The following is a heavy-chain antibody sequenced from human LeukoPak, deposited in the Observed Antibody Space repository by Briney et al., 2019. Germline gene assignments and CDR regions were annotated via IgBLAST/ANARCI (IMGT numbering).Heavy chain of an antibody. CDR3: ARSRRGGWFDP. V-gene: IGHV4-61*02. J-gene: IGHJ5*02. Sequence: SETLSLTCTVSGGSISSGSYYWSWIRQPAGKGLEWIGRIYTSGSTNYNPSLKSRVTISVDTSKNQFSLKLSSVTAADTAVYYCARSRRGGWFDPWGQGTLLTVSS. D-gene: IGHD3-16*01. CDR2: IYTSGST. CDR1: GGSISSGSYY.